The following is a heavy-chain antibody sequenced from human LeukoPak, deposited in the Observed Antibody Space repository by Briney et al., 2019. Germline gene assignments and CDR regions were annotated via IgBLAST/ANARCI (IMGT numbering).Heavy chain of an antibody. V-gene: IGHV4-31*03. CDR3: VVRKGDYTVDC. D-gene: IGHD4-17*01. J-gene: IGHJ4*02. CDR1: GGSLSRVGDH. Sequence: SETLSQTCTVCGGSLSRVGDHWTWIRQHPGKGLEWIGNTYYGGNTYYNPSLKSRGTISIDTSKNQFSLKLTSVTAADTAVYYCVVRKGDYTVDCWGQGTLVIVSS. CDR2: TYYGGNT.